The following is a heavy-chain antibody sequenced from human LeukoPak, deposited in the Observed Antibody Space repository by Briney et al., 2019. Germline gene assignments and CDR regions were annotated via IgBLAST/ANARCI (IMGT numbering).Heavy chain of an antibody. V-gene: IGHV1-2*06. CDR3: ARGLPPNSSSWYYFDY. Sequence: ASVKVSCKASGYTFTGYYMHWVRQAPGQGLEWMGRINPNSGGTNYAQKFQGRVTMTRDTSISTAYMELSSLRSEDTAVYYCARGLPPNSSSWYYFDYWGQGTLVTVSS. CDR2: INPNSGGT. J-gene: IGHJ4*02. CDR1: GYTFTGYY. D-gene: IGHD6-13*01.